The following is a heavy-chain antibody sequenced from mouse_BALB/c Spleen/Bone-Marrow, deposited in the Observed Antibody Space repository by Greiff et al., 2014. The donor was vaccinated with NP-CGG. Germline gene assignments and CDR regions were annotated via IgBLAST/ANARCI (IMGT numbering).Heavy chain of an antibody. Sequence: EVKLVESGPELVKPGASVKISCKASGYTFTDYNMHWVKQSHGKSLEWIGYIYPYNGGTGYNQKFKSKATLTVDNSSSTAYMELRSLTSEDSAVYYCARSYGSWYFDVWGAGTTVTVSS. V-gene: IGHV1S29*02. J-gene: IGHJ1*01. D-gene: IGHD2-10*02. CDR3: ARSYGSWYFDV. CDR1: GYTFTDYN. CDR2: IYPYNGGT.